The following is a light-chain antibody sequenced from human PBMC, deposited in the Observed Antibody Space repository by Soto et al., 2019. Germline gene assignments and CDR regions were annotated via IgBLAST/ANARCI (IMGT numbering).Light chain of an antibody. V-gene: IGLV2-23*02. Sequence: QSVLTQPTSVSGSPGQSITISCTGTNSDVGNYNLVSWYQQHPGKAPKLIIYEVNKRPSGVSSRFSGSKSGNTASPTIFGLQAEDEADYYCYSYAGGDTYYVFGTGTKVTVL. J-gene: IGLJ1*01. CDR3: YSYAGGDTYYV. CDR1: NSDVGNYNL. CDR2: EVN.